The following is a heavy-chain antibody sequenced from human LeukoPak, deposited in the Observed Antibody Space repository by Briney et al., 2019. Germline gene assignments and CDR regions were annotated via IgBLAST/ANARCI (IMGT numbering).Heavy chain of an antibody. V-gene: IGHV3-30*02. CDR2: IRYDGSNK. CDR3: ARDSYGDFFYYYYGMDV. CDR1: GFTFSSYG. J-gene: IGHJ6*02. D-gene: IGHD4-17*01. Sequence: GGSLRLSCAASGFTFSSYGMHWVRQAPGKGLEWVAFIRYDGSNKYYADSVKGRFTISRDNSKNTLYLQMNSLRAEDTAVYYCARDSYGDFFYYYYGMDVWGQGTTVTVSS.